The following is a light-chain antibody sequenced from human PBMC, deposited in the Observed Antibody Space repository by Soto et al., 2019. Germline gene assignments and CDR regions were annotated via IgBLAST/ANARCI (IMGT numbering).Light chain of an antibody. Sequence: EIVLTQSPGTLSLSPGERATLSCRASQRVNNNFLAWYQQNPGQAPRLLVYGASFRATGIPHRFSGSGSETDFTLTISRLETEDFAVYYCEQYGNSPFTFGPGTKVDIK. V-gene: IGKV3-20*01. J-gene: IGKJ3*01. CDR3: EQYGNSPFT. CDR2: GAS. CDR1: QRVNNNF.